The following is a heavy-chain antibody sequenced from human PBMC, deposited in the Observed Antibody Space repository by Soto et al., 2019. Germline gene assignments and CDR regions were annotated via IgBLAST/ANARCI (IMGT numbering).Heavy chain of an antibody. V-gene: IGHV4-34*01. CDR2: INHSGST. CDR1: GGSFSGYY. D-gene: IGHD3-10*01. J-gene: IGHJ3*02. CDR3: ARASPAKYGSGSHAFDI. Sequence: LSLTCAVYGGSFSGYYWSWIRQPPGKGLEWIGEINHSGSTNYNPSLKSRVTISVDTSKNQFSLKLSSVTAADTAVYYCARASPAKYGSGSHAFDIWGQGTMVTVSS.